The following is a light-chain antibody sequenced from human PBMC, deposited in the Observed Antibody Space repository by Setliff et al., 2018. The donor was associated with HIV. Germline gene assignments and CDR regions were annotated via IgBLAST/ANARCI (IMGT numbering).Light chain of an antibody. J-gene: IGLJ1*01. V-gene: IGLV2-14*03. CDR3: CSYVSSNPHYV. CDR1: SNDIASSDY. CDR2: HVS. Sequence: QSVLTQPASVSGSPGQSITISCTGTSNDIASSDYVSWYQQHLGKAPKLIIYHVSHRPSGVSHRFSAFKSGHTASLTISGLQADDEADYFCCSYVSSNPHYVFGTGTKVTVL.